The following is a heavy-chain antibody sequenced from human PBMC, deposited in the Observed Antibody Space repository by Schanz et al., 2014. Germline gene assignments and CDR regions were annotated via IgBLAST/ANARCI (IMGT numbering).Heavy chain of an antibody. CDR3: AKAGSGWSTAGYYY. V-gene: IGHV3-23*04. CDR1: GFTVSSNY. J-gene: IGHJ4*02. Sequence: EVQLVESGGGLVQPGGSLRLSCAASGFTVSSNYMSWVRQAPGKGLEWVSGMSGSGSTADYADSVKGRFTISRDNSQNTLYLQMNTLRTEDTAVYYCAKAGSGWSTAGYYYWGQGTLVAVSS. D-gene: IGHD6-19*01. CDR2: MSGSGSTA.